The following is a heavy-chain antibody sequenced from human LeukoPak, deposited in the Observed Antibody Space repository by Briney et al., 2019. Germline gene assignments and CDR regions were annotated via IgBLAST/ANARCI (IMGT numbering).Heavy chain of an antibody. Sequence: GGSLRLSCAGYGFTFSGYWMSWVRQAPGKGLEWVANIKEDGSEKNYVDSVKGRFTISRDNAKNSLYLQMNSLRAEDTAVYYCARGANRYVSHWGQGTLVTVSS. CDR3: ARGANRYVSH. CDR1: GFTFSGYW. J-gene: IGHJ4*02. CDR2: IKEDGSEK. V-gene: IGHV3-7*03. D-gene: IGHD3-16*01.